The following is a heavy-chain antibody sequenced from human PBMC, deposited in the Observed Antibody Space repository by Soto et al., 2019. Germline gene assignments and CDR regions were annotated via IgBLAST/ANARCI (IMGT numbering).Heavy chain of an antibody. Sequence: QVQLVQSGAEEKKPGASVKVSCKASGYNFTSYAMHWVRQAPVQRLEWMGWINAGNGNTKYSQKFQGRVTITRDTSASTAYMELSSLRSEDTAVYYCARSIVGVTALDYWGQGTLGTVSS. CDR1: GYNFTSYA. J-gene: IGHJ4*02. CDR3: ARSIVGVTALDY. D-gene: IGHD2-21*02. V-gene: IGHV1-3*05. CDR2: INAGNGNT.